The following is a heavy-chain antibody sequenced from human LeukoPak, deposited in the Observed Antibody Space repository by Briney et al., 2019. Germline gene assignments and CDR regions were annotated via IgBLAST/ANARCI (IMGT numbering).Heavy chain of an antibody. V-gene: IGHV3-21*01. J-gene: IGHJ4*02. CDR3: ARDNGYVGFDY. D-gene: IGHD5-12*01. Sequence: GGSLRLSCAVSGFTFEDYGMSWVRQGPGKGLEWVSSISSSSSYIYYADSVKGRFTTSRDNAKNSLYLQMNSLRAEDTAVYYCARDNGYVGFDYWGQGTLVTVSS. CDR2: ISSSSSYI. CDR1: GFTFEDYG.